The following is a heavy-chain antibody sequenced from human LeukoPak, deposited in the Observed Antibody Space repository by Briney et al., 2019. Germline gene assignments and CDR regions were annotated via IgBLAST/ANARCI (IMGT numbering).Heavy chain of an antibody. CDR3: ARHVGYCSSTSCYTYYYMDV. V-gene: IGHV4-4*09. J-gene: IGHJ6*03. D-gene: IGHD2-2*02. CDR2: IYTSGST. CDR1: GGSISSYY. Sequence: SETLSLTCTVSGGSISSYYWSWIRQPPGKGLEWIAYIYTSGSTNYNPSPKSRVTISVDTSKNQFSLKLSSVTAADTAVYYCARHVGYCSSTSCYTYYYMDVWGKGTTVTVSS.